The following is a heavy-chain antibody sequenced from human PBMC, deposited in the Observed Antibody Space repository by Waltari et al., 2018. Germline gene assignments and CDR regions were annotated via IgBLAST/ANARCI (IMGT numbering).Heavy chain of an antibody. CDR3: ARDTDDYEGRNFDY. J-gene: IGHJ4*02. CDR2: IKQDGSEE. CDR1: GFTFRSSW. Sequence: EVQLVESGGGLVQPGGSLRLSCAASGFTFRSSWITWVSQPPRKGLAWVASIKQDGSEELYVDSRKGRFTISRDNVKNSLYLQMNGLRAEDTAVYYCARDTDDYEGRNFDYWGQGTLVTVSS. V-gene: IGHV3-7*01. D-gene: IGHD3-22*01.